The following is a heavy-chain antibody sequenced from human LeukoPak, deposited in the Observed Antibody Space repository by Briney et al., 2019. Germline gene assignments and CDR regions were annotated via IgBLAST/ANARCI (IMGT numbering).Heavy chain of an antibody. V-gene: IGHV4-39*07. CDR1: GGSISSSSYY. D-gene: IGHD2-15*01. J-gene: IGHJ5*02. CDR3: ARSCSGGSCPRGIDP. Sequence: SETLSLTCTVSGGSISSSSYYWGWIRQPPGKGLEWIASIYYSGSTYYNPSLKSRVTISVDTSKNQFSLKLSSVTAADTAVYYCARSCSGGSCPRGIDPWGQGTLVTVSS. CDR2: IYYSGST.